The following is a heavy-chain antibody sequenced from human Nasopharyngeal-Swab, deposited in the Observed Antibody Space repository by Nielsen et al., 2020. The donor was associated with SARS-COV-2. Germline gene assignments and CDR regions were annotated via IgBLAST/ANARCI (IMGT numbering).Heavy chain of an antibody. CDR1: GYTFTRYY. V-gene: IGHV1-46*01. CDR3: ARGGDLREVVAATDCFDP. Sequence: ASVKVSCKASGYTFTRYYIHWVRQAPGQGLEWMGIINPGGGSARYSQNFQGRVTMTRDTSTNTAYMELYSLTSEDTAVYYCARGGDLREVVAATDCFDPWGQGTLVTVSS. J-gene: IGHJ5*02. D-gene: IGHD2-15*01. CDR2: INPGGGSA.